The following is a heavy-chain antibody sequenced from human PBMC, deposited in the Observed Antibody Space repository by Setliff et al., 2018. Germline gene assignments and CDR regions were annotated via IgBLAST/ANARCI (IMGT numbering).Heavy chain of an antibody. CDR3: ARTCSGSGCYAGLES. CDR2: SRDKANGYTI. J-gene: IGHJ4*02. D-gene: IGHD2-15*01. CDR1: GFTFSDHH. V-gene: IGHV3-72*01. Sequence: PGGSLRLSCAASGFTFSDHHMDWVRQAPGKGLEWVGRSRDKANGYTIAYAASVKGRFTISRDHSKNSVYLQMNSLRPEDTAVYYCARTCSGSGCYAGLESWGQGTPVTVSS.